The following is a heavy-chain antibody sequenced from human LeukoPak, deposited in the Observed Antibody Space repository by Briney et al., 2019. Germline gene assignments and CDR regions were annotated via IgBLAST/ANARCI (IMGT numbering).Heavy chain of an antibody. J-gene: IGHJ4*02. Sequence: GGSLRLSCAASGLTFSDHAMSWVRQAPGKGLEWVSVISGSGDSSYSADSVKGRFTISRDNSKNTLYLQMNSLRAEDTAVYYCAKEGGWEYCSGGSCSFDYWGQGTLVTVSS. V-gene: IGHV3-23*01. D-gene: IGHD2-15*01. CDR3: AKEGGWEYCSGGSCSFDY. CDR1: GLTFSDHA. CDR2: ISGSGDSS.